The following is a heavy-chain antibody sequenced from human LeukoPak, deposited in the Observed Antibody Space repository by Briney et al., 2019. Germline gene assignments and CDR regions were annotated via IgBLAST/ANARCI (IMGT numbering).Heavy chain of an antibody. J-gene: IGHJ5*02. Sequence: SETLSLACTISGGSISSYYWDWIRQPPGKGLEWIGYVSYTGTTNYNPSLNSRVTISVDSSKNQFSLELTSVTAADTAVYYCARHLMGSSWYGFDPWGQGTLVTVSS. D-gene: IGHD6-13*01. V-gene: IGHV4-59*08. CDR3: ARHLMGSSWYGFDP. CDR1: GGSISSYY. CDR2: VSYTGTT.